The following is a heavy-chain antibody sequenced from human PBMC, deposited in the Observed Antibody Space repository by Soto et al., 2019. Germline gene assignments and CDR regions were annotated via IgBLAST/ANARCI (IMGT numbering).Heavy chain of an antibody. CDR1: GGSISSSSYY. CDR3: ASIAAAGVNWFDP. CDR2: IYYSGST. Sequence: PSETLSLTCTVSGGSISSSSYYWGWIRQPPGKGLEWIGSIYYSGSTYYNPSLKSRVTISVDTSKNQLSLKLSSVTAADTAVYYCASIAAAGVNWFDPWGQGTLVTVSS. V-gene: IGHV4-39*01. J-gene: IGHJ5*02. D-gene: IGHD6-13*01.